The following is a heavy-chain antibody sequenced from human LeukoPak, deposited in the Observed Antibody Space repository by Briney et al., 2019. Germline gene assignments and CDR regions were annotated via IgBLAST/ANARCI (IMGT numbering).Heavy chain of an antibody. CDR2: IYYSGST. CDR3: AGASRHSGYDDRDAFDI. V-gene: IGHV4-59*02. J-gene: IGHJ3*02. Sequence: SETLSLTCTVSGGSVSSYYWSWIRQPPGKGLEWIGYIYYSGSTNYNPSLKSRVTISVDTSKNQFSLKLSSVTAADTAVYYCAGASRHSGYDDRDAFDIWGQGAMVTVSS. CDR1: GGSVSSYY. D-gene: IGHD5-12*01.